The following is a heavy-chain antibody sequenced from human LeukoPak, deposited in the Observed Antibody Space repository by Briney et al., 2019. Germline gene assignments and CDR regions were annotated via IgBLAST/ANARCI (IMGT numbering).Heavy chain of an antibody. J-gene: IGHJ3*02. Sequence: KPSETLSLTCPVSGGSISSYYWSWIRQPPGKGREWIGYIYYIGNTNYNPSLKCRVTISVDTSKNQFSLRLSSVTAADTAVYYCARSYCGGGSCGAFDIWGQGTMVTVSS. CDR3: ARSYCGGGSCGAFDI. D-gene: IGHD2-15*01. V-gene: IGHV4-59*01. CDR1: GGSISSYY. CDR2: IYYIGNT.